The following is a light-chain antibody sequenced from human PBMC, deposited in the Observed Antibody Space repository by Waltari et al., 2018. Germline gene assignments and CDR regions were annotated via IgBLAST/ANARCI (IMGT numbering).Light chain of an antibody. CDR2: DAS. CDR1: QSITTY. CDR3: QQRSRWPPWT. V-gene: IGKV3-11*01. Sequence: EIVLTQSPATLSLSPGERATLSYRASQSITTYLAWYQHKPGQAPRLLIYDASTRGTGTPSRFSGSGSGTDFTLTISSLEPDDFAVYYCQQRSRWPPWTFGQGTRVEIK. J-gene: IGKJ1*01.